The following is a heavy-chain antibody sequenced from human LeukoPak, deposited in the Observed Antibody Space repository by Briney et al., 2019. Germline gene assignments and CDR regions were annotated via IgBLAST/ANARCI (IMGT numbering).Heavy chain of an antibody. V-gene: IGHV1-18*01. CDR3: ARALGEADIVVVPAADYGY. CDR1: GYTFTSYG. CDR2: ISAYNGNT. J-gene: IGHJ4*02. Sequence: GASVKASCKASGYTFTSYGISWVRQAPGQGLEWMGWISAYNGNTNYAQKLQGRVTMTTDTSTSTAYMELRSLRSDDTAVYYCARALGEADIVVVPAADYGYWGQGTLVTVSS. D-gene: IGHD2-2*01.